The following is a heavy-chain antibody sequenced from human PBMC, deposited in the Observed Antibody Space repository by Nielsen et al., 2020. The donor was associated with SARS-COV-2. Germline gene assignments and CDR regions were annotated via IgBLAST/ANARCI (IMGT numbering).Heavy chain of an antibody. CDR1: GFTVSSNY. CDR2: IYSGGST. Sequence: GGSLRLSCAASGFTVSSNYMSWVRQAPGKGLEWVSVIYSGGSTYYADSVKGRFTISRDNSKNTLYLQMNSLRAEDTAVYYCARDKSSGEIGSFGYYYYGMDVWGQGTTVTVSS. D-gene: IGHD6-19*01. CDR3: ARDKSSGEIGSFGYYYYGMDV. V-gene: IGHV3-53*01. J-gene: IGHJ6*02.